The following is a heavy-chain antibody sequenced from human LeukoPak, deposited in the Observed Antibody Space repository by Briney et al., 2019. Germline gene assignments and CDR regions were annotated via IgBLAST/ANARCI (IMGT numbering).Heavy chain of an antibody. V-gene: IGHV1-18*01. CDR2: ISAYNGNT. J-gene: IGHJ3*02. CDR1: GYTFTSYG. D-gene: IGHD3-3*01. Sequence: ASVKVSWKASGYTFTSYGISWVRQAPGQGLEWMGWISAYNGNTNYAQKLQGRVTMTTDTSTSTAYMELRSLRSDNTAVYYCARDDDFWSGYYTSDAFDIWGQGTMVTVSS. CDR3: ARDDDFWSGYYTSDAFDI.